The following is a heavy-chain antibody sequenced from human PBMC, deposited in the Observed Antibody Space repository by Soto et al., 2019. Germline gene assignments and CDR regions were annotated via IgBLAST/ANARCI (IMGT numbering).Heavy chain of an antibody. Sequence: PSETLSLTCSVSDGSLSSGGYYWSWIRQPPGKGLEWIGFIHGGGSTLYSPSLKSRLSISIETSERQFSLKLSSVTAADTAVYYCVRGKDKEDSSFWFYWGQGTPVTVSS. CDR3: VRGKDKEDSSFWFY. CDR2: IHGGGST. D-gene: IGHD6-13*01. V-gene: IGHV4-31*03. J-gene: IGHJ4*01. CDR1: DGSLSSGGYY.